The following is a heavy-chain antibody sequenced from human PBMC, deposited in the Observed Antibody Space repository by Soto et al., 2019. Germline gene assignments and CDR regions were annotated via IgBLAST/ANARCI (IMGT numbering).Heavy chain of an antibody. D-gene: IGHD3-3*01. V-gene: IGHV3-7*01. CDR1: GFTFSSYW. Sequence: LRLSCAASGFTFSSYWMSWVRQAPGKGLEWVANIKQDGSEKYYADSVKGRFTISRDNSKNTLYLQMNSLRAEDTAVYYCAKGDFWSGYTTGGFDYWGQGTLVTVSS. J-gene: IGHJ4*02. CDR2: IKQDGSEK. CDR3: AKGDFWSGYTTGGFDY.